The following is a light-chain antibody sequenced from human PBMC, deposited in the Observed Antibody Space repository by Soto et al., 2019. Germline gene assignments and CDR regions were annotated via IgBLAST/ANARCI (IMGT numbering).Light chain of an antibody. J-gene: IGLJ1*01. Sequence: QSALTQPASVSGSLGQSITISCTETISDLGGYNYVSWYQQHPGKAPRLVIYEVTNRPSGVSNRFSGSKSGNTASLTISGLQADDEADYYCQSYDSSLTGSIFGTGTKLTVL. V-gene: IGLV2-14*01. CDR2: EVT. CDR1: ISDLGGYNY. CDR3: QSYDSSLTGSI.